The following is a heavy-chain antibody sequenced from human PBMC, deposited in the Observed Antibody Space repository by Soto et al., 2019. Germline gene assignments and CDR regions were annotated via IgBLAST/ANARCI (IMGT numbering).Heavy chain of an antibody. D-gene: IGHD1-26*01. CDR3: ARTLGATIRWFDP. CDR2: ISPYNGNT. CDR1: GYTFTTYG. V-gene: IGHV1-18*01. Sequence: QVQLVQSGAEVKKSGASVKVSCKASGYTFTTYGISWVLHAPGQGLEWMGWISPYNGNTNYAQKLQGRVTMTTDTSTSTAYMELRSLRSDDTAVYYYARTLGATIRWFDPCGQGTLVTVSS. J-gene: IGHJ5*02.